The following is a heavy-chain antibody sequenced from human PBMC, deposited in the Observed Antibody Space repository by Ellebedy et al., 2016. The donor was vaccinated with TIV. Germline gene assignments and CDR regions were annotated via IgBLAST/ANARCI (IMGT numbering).Heavy chain of an antibody. D-gene: IGHD3-3*01. CDR2: ISVSNIYT. J-gene: IGHJ4*02. CDR3: AGGGYDFWNPRY. CDR1: GFTFRDSY. Sequence: PGGSLRLSCAASGFTFRDSYMSWVRQPPGKGLEWVSVISVSNIYTNYANSVKGRFTISRDNAKNSLYLQMNSLKTADTAVDYFAGGGYDFWNPRYWGQGTLVTVSS. V-gene: IGHV3-11*06.